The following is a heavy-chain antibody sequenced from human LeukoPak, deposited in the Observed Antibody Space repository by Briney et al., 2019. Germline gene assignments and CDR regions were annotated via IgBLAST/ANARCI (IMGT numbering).Heavy chain of an antibody. CDR1: GFTFSSYG. CDR3: AGASKWELSLDY. Sequence: GGSLRLSCAASGFTFSSYGMHWVRQAPGKGREGVAVLWYDGSNKYYADSVKGRFTISRDNSKNTLYLQMNSLRAEDTAVYYCAGASKWELSLDYWGQGTLVTVSS. D-gene: IGHD1-26*01. V-gene: IGHV3-33*01. J-gene: IGHJ4*02. CDR2: LWYDGSNK.